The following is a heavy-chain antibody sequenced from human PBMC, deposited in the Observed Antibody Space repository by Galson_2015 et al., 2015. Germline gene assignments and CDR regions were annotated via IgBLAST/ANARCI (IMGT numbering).Heavy chain of an antibody. CDR2: IYTSGST. J-gene: IGHJ5*02. D-gene: IGHD5-18*01. CDR3: ARSRGYSYGYVNWFDP. CDR1: GGSISSGSYY. V-gene: IGHV4-61*02. Sequence: TLSLTCTVSGGSISSGSYYWSWIRQPAGKGLEWIERIYTSGSTNYNPSLKSRVTISADTSKNQFSLKLSSVTAADTAVYYCARSRGYSYGYVNWFDPWGQGTLVTVSS.